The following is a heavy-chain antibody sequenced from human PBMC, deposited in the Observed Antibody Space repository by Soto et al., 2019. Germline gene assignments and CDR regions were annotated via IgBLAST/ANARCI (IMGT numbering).Heavy chain of an antibody. CDR2: ISAYNGNT. V-gene: IGHV1-18*01. Sequence: ASVKVSCKASCYTFTSYDISWVRQAPGQGLEWMGWISAYNGNTNYAQKLQGRVTMTTDTSTSTAYMELRSLRSYYTAVYYFARLASLHNLFDLWGQRTLVPVSS. J-gene: IGHJ5*02. CDR3: ARLASLHNLFDL. D-gene: IGHD2-2*01. CDR1: CYTFTSYD.